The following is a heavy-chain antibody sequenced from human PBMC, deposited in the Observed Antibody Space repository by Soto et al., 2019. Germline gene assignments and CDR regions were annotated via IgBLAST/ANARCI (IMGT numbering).Heavy chain of an antibody. CDR2: IYYSGST. D-gene: IGHD4-17*01. J-gene: IGHJ5*02. CDR3: ARRFYGDYANWFDP. Sequence: QVQLQESGPGLVKPSQTLSLTCTVSGGSISSGGYYWSWIRQHPGKGLEWIGYIYYSGSTYYNPSPMSRVTISVDTSKNQFSLKVSSVTAADTAVYYCARRFYGDYANWFDPWGQGTLVTVSS. CDR1: GGSISSGGYY. V-gene: IGHV4-31*03.